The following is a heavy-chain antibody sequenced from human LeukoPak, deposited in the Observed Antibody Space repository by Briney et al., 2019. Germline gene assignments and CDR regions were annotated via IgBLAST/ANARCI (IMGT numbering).Heavy chain of an antibody. D-gene: IGHD6-13*01. J-gene: IGHJ3*02. CDR3: ARSRGAYSSSWYTVMDI. V-gene: IGHV1-18*01. CDR2: ISAYNGNT. CDR1: GYSFTSYG. Sequence: GESLKISCKGSGYSFTSYGISWVRQAPGQGLEWMGWISAYNGNTNYAQKLQGRVTMTTDTSTSTAYMELRSLRSDDTAVYYCARSRGAYSSSWYTVMDIWGQGTMVTVSS.